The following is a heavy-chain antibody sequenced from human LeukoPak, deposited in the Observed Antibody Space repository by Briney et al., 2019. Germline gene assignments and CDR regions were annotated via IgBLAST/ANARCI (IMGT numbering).Heavy chain of an antibody. Sequence: GGSLRLSCAASGFTFSNAWMSWVRQAPGKGLEWVGRIKSNADGGTTDYAAPVKGRFTISRDDSENTLYLQVNSLKTEDTAVYYCTTRPDSTLVYQSGSYYVGEYFQHWGQGTLVTVSS. J-gene: IGHJ1*01. V-gene: IGHV3-15*01. CDR2: IKSNADGGTT. D-gene: IGHD1-26*01. CDR1: GFTFSNAW. CDR3: TTRPDSTLVYQSGSYYVGEYFQH.